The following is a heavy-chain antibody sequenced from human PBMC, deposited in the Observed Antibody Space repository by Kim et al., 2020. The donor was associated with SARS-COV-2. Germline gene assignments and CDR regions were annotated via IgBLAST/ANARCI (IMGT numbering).Heavy chain of an antibody. CDR3: ASPPAAAGTGGAFDI. Sequence: GGSLRLSCAASGFTFSSYAMHWVRQAPGKGLEWVAVISYDGSNKYYADSVKGRFTISRDNSKNTLYLQMNSLRAEDTAVYYCASPPAAAGTGGAFDIWGQGTMVTVSS. CDR1: GFTFSSYA. CDR2: ISYDGSNK. J-gene: IGHJ3*02. V-gene: IGHV3-30-3*01. D-gene: IGHD6-13*01.